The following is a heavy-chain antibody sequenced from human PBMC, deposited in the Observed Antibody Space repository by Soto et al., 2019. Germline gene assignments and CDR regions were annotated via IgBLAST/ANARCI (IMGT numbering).Heavy chain of an antibody. V-gene: IGHV4-59*12. CDR3: ARDFSY. Sequence: SETLSLTCTVSGASISSYYWSWIRQPPGKGLEWIGYIYYSGSTNYNPSLKSRVTISVDTSKNQFSLKLSSVTAADTAVYYCARDFSYWGQGTLVTVSS. J-gene: IGHJ4*02. CDR2: IYYSGST. CDR1: GASISSYY.